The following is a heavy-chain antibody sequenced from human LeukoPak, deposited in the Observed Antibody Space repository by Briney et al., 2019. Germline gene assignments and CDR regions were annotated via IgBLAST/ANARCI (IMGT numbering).Heavy chain of an antibody. V-gene: IGHV3-7*01. CDR3: ARDNGYSYGLLAEGWFDP. CDR1: GFTFSSYW. J-gene: IGHJ5*02. Sequence: GGSLRLSCAASGFTFSSYWMSWVRQAPGKGLEWVANIKQDGSEKYYVDPVKGRLTISRDNAKNSLYLQMNSLRAEDTAVYYCARDNGYSYGLLAEGWFDPWGQGTLVTVSS. D-gene: IGHD5-18*01. CDR2: IKQDGSEK.